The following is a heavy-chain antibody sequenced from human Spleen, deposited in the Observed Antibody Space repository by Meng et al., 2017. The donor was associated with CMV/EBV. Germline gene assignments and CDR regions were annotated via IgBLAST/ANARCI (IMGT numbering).Heavy chain of an antibody. D-gene: IGHD2-2*01. CDR3: VHRFSSSSGEVS. J-gene: IGHJ5*02. CDR2: IHGDDTE. CDR1: GFSLTTIVNS. Sequence: ITLKESCPPLVKPTQTLPLTCTFSGFSLTTIVNSLGWIRQPPGKALEWLALIHGDDTEQFSPSLRSRLAATRDTSKNQVVLTMTDMDPMDTATYYCVHRFSSSSGEVSWGQGILVTVSS. V-gene: IGHV2-5*02.